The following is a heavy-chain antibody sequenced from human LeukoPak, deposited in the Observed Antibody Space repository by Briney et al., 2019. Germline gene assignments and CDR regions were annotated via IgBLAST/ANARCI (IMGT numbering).Heavy chain of an antibody. V-gene: IGHV4-31*03. D-gene: IGHD3-10*01. J-gene: IGHJ4*02. Sequence: SQTLSLTCTVSGXSISSGGYYWSWIRQHPGKGLEWIGYIYYSGSTYYNPSLKSRVTISVDTSKNQFSLKLSSVTAADTAVYYCARGEITMVRGVTYWGQGTLVTVSS. CDR3: ARGEITMVRGVTY. CDR2: IYYSGST. CDR1: GXSISSGGYY.